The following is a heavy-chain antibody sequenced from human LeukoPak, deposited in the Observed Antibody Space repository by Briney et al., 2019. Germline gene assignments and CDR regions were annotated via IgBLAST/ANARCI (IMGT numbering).Heavy chain of an antibody. CDR1: GFTVTNFA. D-gene: IGHD7-27*01. V-gene: IGHV3-23*01. CDR2: IGGDADGT. CDR3: VHPTGEGWFYFPY. J-gene: IGHJ4*02. Sequence: PGGSLRLSCAASGFTVTNFAIAWVRQAPGKGLEWVAAIGGDADGTTYPDRVRGRFFPSRDSSKNTLYLQMNVLTVEDTAVYHCVHPTGEGWFYFPYWGQGTPVTVSS.